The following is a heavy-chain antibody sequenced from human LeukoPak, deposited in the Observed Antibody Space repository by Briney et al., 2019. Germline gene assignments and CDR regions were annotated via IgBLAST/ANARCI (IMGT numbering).Heavy chain of an antibody. CDR2: ISSSTGGVI. V-gene: IGHV3-48*03. CDR3: ARGTGTTAYFDY. CDR1: GFIFSSYE. J-gene: IGHJ4*02. D-gene: IGHD1-1*01. Sequence: GGSLTLSCAASGFIFSSYEMNWVRQAPGKGPEWISYISSSTGGVIYYTDSVKGRFTISRDNTKNSLYLQMNSLRAEDTAVYYCARGTGTTAYFDYWGQGTLVTVSS.